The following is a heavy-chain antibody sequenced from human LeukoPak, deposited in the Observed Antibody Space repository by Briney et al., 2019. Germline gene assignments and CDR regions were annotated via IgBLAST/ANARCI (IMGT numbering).Heavy chain of an antibody. CDR2: ISGSGGST. J-gene: IGHJ4*02. Sequence: GGSLRLSCAASGFTFSSYAMSWVRQASGKGLEWVSAISGSGGSTYYADSVRGRFTISRDNSKNTLYLQMNSLRAEDTAVYYCARGSGYNYGFPDYWGQGTLVTVSS. V-gene: IGHV3-23*01. D-gene: IGHD5-18*01. CDR3: ARGSGYNYGFPDY. CDR1: GFTFSSYA.